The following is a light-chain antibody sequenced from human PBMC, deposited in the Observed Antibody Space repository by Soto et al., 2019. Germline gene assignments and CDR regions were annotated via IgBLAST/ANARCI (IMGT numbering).Light chain of an antibody. CDR3: QQYASSHRT. J-gene: IGKJ1*01. Sequence: ESVLTQSPGPLSLSPGGRATLSCRASQSVSSSYLAWYQQKPGQAPRLLIYDASSRATGIPDRFTGGGSGTDFTLTINRLEPEDFAVYYCQQYASSHRTFGQGTKVDIK. V-gene: IGKV3-20*01. CDR2: DAS. CDR1: QSVSSSY.